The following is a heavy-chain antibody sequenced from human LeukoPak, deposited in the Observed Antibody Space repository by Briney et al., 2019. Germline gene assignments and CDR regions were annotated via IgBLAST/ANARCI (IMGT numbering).Heavy chain of an antibody. D-gene: IGHD3-16*01. CDR3: TRSPPPGATAYGVVDF. Sequence: PSEALSLTCAVYGGSLSGSYCSWIRQPPGKGLEWLGEISHSGRTNYNLSLKSRVTISIDASKNEFSLKVMAVSAADTAVYYCTRSPPPGATAYGVVDFWGQGTLVTVSS. J-gene: IGHJ4*02. CDR1: GGSLSGSY. CDR2: ISHSGRT. V-gene: IGHV4-34*01.